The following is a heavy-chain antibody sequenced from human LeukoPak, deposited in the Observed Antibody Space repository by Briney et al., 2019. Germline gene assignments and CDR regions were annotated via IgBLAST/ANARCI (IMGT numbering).Heavy chain of an antibody. V-gene: IGHV3-21*01. CDR1: GFTFSSYS. CDR2: ISSSSSYI. D-gene: IGHD6-13*01. J-gene: IGHJ3*02. Sequence: GGSLRLSCAASGFTFSSYSMNWVRQAPGKGLEWVSSISSSSSYIYYADSVKGRFTISRDSAKNSLYLQMNSLRAEDTAVYYCARFLAAAGNDAFDIWGQGTMVTVSS. CDR3: ARFLAAAGNDAFDI.